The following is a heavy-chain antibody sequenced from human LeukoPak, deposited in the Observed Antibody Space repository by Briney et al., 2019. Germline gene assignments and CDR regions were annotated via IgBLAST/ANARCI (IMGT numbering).Heavy chain of an antibody. CDR2: IYPGDSDT. J-gene: IGHJ3*02. D-gene: IGHD1-14*01. CDR1: ENSFTTSW. Sequence: GESLKISCKASENSFTTSWIGWVRQLPGRGLGWMGIIYPGDSDTRYSPSFQGQVTISADKSISTAYLQWSSLKASDTAMYYCANTRFKNLFDAFDIWGQGTMVTVSS. CDR3: ANTRFKNLFDAFDI. V-gene: IGHV5-51*01.